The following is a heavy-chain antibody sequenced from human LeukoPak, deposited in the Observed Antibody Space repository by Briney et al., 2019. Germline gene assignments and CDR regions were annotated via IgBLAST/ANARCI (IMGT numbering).Heavy chain of an antibody. CDR3: ARMVRGVINHWFDP. Sequence: GGSLRLSCAASGFTVSSNYMSWVRQAPGKGLEWVSVIYSGGSTYYADSVKGRFTISRDNSKNTLYLQMNSLRAEDTAVYYCARMVRGVINHWFDPWGQGTLVTVSS. CDR2: IYSGGST. V-gene: IGHV3-53*01. J-gene: IGHJ5*02. D-gene: IGHD3-10*01. CDR1: GFTVSSNY.